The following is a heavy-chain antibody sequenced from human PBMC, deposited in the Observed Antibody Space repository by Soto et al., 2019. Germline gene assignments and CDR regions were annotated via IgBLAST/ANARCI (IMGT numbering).Heavy chain of an antibody. CDR3: ARESGGATATLDYYYFYMDV. D-gene: IGHD5-12*01. CDR2: INPNGGVT. CDR1: GDSFNDYY. J-gene: IGHJ6*03. Sequence: QVQLVQSGAEVRKPGASVTVSCRSSGDSFNDYYIHWVRQAPGQGFEWMGWINPNGGVTKYAQKFQGWGSMTRDTSIRTFHMQLSRLRSDDTAVYYCARESGGATATLDYYYFYMDVWGTGTTVTVSS. V-gene: IGHV1-2*04.